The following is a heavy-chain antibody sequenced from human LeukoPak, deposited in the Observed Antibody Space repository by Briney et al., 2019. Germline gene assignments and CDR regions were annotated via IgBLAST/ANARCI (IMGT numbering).Heavy chain of an antibody. CDR1: GFMFTDYY. Sequence: ASVKVSCKASGFMFTDYYIHWVRQAPGQGLEWMGWINPTSGGTNFAQRFQGRVTMTRDTSISTAYMELSRLRSDDTAVYYCAEQQPRDYGMDVWGQGTTVTVSS. CDR2: INPTSGGT. J-gene: IGHJ6*02. CDR3: AEQQPRDYGMDV. V-gene: IGHV1-2*02. D-gene: IGHD6-13*01.